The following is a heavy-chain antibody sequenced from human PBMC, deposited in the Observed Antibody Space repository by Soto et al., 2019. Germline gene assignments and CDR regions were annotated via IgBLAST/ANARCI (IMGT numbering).Heavy chain of an antibody. CDR1: GFTFSSSA. CDR2: ISGSGAVS. CDR3: AKMAYFGDPPGGDS. D-gene: IGHD3-10*01. Sequence: EVQLLESGGGWVQPGGSLRLSCAVSGFTFSSSAMAWVRQAPGEGPEWVSSISGSGAVSFYADSVRGRFIISRDNSKNTLHLQMNSLGAEDTAVYHCAKMAYFGDPPGGDSWGQGTLVTVSS. J-gene: IGHJ4*02. V-gene: IGHV3-23*01.